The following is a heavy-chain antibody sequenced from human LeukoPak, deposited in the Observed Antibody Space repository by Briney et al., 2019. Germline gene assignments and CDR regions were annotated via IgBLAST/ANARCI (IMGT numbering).Heavy chain of an antibody. CDR1: GGTFSSYA. CDR2: IIPILGIA. D-gene: IGHD1-14*01. J-gene: IGHJ6*02. V-gene: IGHV1-69*04. CDR3: ARDHREDYYYYGMDV. Sequence: SVKVSCKASGGTFSSYAISWVRQAPGQGLEWMGRIIPILGIANYAQKFQGRVTITADKSTSTAYMELSSLRSEDTAVYYCARDHREDYYYYGMDVWGQGTTVTVSS.